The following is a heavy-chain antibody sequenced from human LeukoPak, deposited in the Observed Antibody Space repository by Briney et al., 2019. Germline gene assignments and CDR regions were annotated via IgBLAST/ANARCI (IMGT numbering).Heavy chain of an antibody. CDR3: ARLYYDSSGYYCLVP. CDR2: IHPEGNEK. CDR1: GFTFSNFW. J-gene: IGHJ5*02. Sequence: GGSLRLSCATSGFTFSNFWMSWVRQAPGRGLEWVANIHPEGNEKYHVESVKGRFTISRDNSKNTLYLQMNSLRAEDTAVYYCARLYYDSSGYYCLVPWGQGTLVTVSS. V-gene: IGHV3-7*03. D-gene: IGHD3-22*01.